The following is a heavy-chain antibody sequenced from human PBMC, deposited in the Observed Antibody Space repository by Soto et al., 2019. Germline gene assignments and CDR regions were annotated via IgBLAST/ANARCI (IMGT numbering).Heavy chain of an antibody. CDR1: GFTFSGSA. CDR2: IRSKANSYAT. J-gene: IGHJ3*02. V-gene: IGHV3-73*01. CDR3: TRHMYCSGGSCPIDAFDI. Sequence: GGSLRLSCAASGFTFSGSAMHWVRQASGKGLEWVGRIRSKANSYATAYAASVKGRFTISRDDSKNTAYLQMNSLKTEDTAVYYCTRHMYCSGGSCPIDAFDIWGQGTMVTVSS. D-gene: IGHD2-15*01.